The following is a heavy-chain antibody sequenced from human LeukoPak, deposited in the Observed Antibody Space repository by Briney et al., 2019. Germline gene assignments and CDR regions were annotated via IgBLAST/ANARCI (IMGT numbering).Heavy chain of an antibody. V-gene: IGHV1-2*06. CDR3: ARRSNCSGGRCLNWFDP. D-gene: IGHD2-15*01. J-gene: IGHJ5*02. CDR2: INPNSGGT. CDR1: GYTFTGYY. Sequence: ASVKVSCKASGYTFTGYYMHWVRQAPGQGLEWMGRINPNSGGTNYAQKFQGRVTMTRDTSISTAYMELSRLRSDDTAVYYCARRSNCSGGRCLNWFDPWGQGTLVTVSS.